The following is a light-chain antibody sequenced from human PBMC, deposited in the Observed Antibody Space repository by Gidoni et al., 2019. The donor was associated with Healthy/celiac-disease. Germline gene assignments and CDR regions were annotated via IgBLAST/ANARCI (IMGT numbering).Light chain of an antibody. J-gene: IGLJ2*01. CDR1: SLRSYY. CDR2: GKN. CDR3: NPRDSSGNLVV. V-gene: IGLV3-19*01. Sequence: SSELTQDPAVSVALGQTVRITCQGDSLRSYYASWYQQKPGQAPVLVIYGKNNRPSGSPDRFSGSSSGNTASLTITGAQAEDEADYYCNPRDSSGNLVVFGGGTKLTVL.